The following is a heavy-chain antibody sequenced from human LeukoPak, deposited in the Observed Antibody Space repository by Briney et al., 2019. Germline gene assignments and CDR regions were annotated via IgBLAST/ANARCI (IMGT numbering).Heavy chain of an antibody. CDR1: GFTFSSYS. CDR3: ARVVAAMGYDY. Sequence: GGSPRPSCTASGFTFSSYSMNWVRQAPGKGLEWVSSISSSSSYIYYADSVKGRFTISRDNAKNSLYLQMNSLRAEDTAVYYCARVVAAMGYDYWGQGTLVTVSS. D-gene: IGHD1-26*01. J-gene: IGHJ4*02. V-gene: IGHV3-21*01. CDR2: ISSSSSYI.